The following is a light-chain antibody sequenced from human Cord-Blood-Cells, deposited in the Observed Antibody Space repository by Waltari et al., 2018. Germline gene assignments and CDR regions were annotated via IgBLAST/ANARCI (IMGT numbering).Light chain of an antibody. CDR3: QQSYSTPLT. Sequence: DIHMTHSPSSMSASVGDRVTITCRASQSISSYLNWYQQKPGKAPKLLIYAASSLQSGVPSRFSGSGSGTEFTLTISSRQPKDFATYYCQQSYSTPLTFGGGTKVEIK. CDR1: QSISSY. J-gene: IGKJ4*01. V-gene: IGKV1-39*01. CDR2: AAS.